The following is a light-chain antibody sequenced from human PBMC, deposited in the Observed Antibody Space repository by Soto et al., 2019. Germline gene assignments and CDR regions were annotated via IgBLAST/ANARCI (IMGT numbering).Light chain of an antibody. CDR3: LQRSIWPLT. J-gene: IGKJ4*01. V-gene: IGKV3-11*01. CDR2: DAS. Sequence: DIVLTQSPATLSLSPGERATLSCRASQSIGTYLTWYQQKPGQAPRLLIYDASDRATGIPARFSGSGSGTDIALTISSLEPEDFAVYYCLQRSIWPLTFGGGTRVEIK. CDR1: QSIGTY.